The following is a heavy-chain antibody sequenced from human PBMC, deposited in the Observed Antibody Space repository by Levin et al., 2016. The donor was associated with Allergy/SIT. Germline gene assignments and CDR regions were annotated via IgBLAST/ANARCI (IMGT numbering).Heavy chain of an antibody. CDR3: ARKGHSGYDWAPDY. Sequence: GESLKISCAASGFTFSNFYMSWVRQAPGKGLEWVANIKQDGSDKYYVDSVKGRFTISRDNAKNSLYLQMNSLRAEDTAVYYCARKGHSGYDWAPDYWGQGTLVTVSS. V-gene: IGHV3-7*01. CDR1: GFTFSNFY. D-gene: IGHD5-12*01. CDR2: IKQDGSDK. J-gene: IGHJ4*02.